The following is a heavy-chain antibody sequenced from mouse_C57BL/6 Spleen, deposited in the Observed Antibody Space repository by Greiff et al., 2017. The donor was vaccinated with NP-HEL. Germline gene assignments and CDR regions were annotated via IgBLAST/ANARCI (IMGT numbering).Heavy chain of an antibody. CDR1: GYTFTSYW. D-gene: IGHD2-1*01. J-gene: IGHJ4*01. CDR2: IYPGSGST. V-gene: IGHV1-55*01. Sequence: QVQLQQPGAELVKPGASVKMSCKASGYTFTSYWITWVKQRPGQGLEWIGDIYPGSGSTNCNEKFKSKATLTVDTSSSTAYMQLSSLTSEDSAVYYCARRGIYYGNPYYAMDYWGQGTSVTVSS. CDR3: ARRGIYYGNPYYAMDY.